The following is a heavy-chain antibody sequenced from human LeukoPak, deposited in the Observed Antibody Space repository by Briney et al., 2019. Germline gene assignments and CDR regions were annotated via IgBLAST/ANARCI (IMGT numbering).Heavy chain of an antibody. CDR1: GGTFNSYA. V-gene: IGHV1-69*05. Sequence: SVKVSCKASGGTFNSYAISWVRQAPGQGLEWMGGIIPIFGTANYAQKFQGRVTITTDESTSTAYMELSSLRSEDTAVYYCATSPSLECSSSHDLWGNFDYWGQGTLVTVSS. D-gene: IGHD6-13*01. J-gene: IGHJ4*02. CDR2: IIPIFGTA. CDR3: ATSPSLECSSSHDLWGNFDY.